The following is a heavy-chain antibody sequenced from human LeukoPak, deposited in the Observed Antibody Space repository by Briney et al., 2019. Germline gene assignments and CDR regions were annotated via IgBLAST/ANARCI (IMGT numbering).Heavy chain of an antibody. J-gene: IGHJ4*02. Sequence: PSETLSLTCAVYGGSFSGYYWSWIRQPPGKGLEWIGEINHSGSTNYNPSLKSRVTVSVDTSKNQFSLKLSSVTAADTAVYYCARGRDDYIWGSYRSLSFDYWGQGTLVTVSS. D-gene: IGHD3-16*02. CDR1: GGSFSGYY. V-gene: IGHV4-34*01. CDR3: ARGRDDYIWGSYRSLSFDY. CDR2: INHSGST.